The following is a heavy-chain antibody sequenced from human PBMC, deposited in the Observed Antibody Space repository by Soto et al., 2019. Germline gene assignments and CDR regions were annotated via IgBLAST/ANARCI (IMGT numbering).Heavy chain of an antibody. Sequence: SVKVSCKASGGTFSSYAISWVRQAPGQGLEWMGGIIPIFGTANYAQKFQGRVTITADESTSTAYMELSSLRSEDTAVYYCARTENYYDSSGYYPSFDYWGQGTLVTV. D-gene: IGHD3-22*01. CDR3: ARTENYYDSSGYYPSFDY. CDR1: GGTFSSYA. V-gene: IGHV1-69*13. J-gene: IGHJ4*02. CDR2: IIPIFGTA.